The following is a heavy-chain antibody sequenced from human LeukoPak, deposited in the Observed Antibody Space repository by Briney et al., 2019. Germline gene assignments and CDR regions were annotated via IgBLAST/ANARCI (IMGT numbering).Heavy chain of an antibody. CDR1: GASPSSYY. Sequence: SETLSLSCAVSGASPSSYYWSWVRQPPGKGLEWVACISHSGNTDYNPSPTTRVTISAHTSKSQISLRLSSVTAADTATYYCARHYSTDPFDYWGQGTPVTVSS. D-gene: IGHD4-11*01. CDR3: ARHYSTDPFDY. J-gene: IGHJ4*02. V-gene: IGHV4-59*08. CDR2: ISHSGNT.